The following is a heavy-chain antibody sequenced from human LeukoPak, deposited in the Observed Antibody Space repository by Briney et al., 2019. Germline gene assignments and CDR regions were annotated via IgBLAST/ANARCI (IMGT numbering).Heavy chain of an antibody. CDR3: ASHQSYYYDSSGYYPLNY. CDR2: IIPIFGTA. Sequence: EASVKVSCTASGGTFSSYAISWVRQAPGQGLEWMGGIIPIFGTANYAQKFQGRVTITADESTSTAYMELSSLRSEDTAVYYCASHQSYYYDSSGYYPLNYWGQGTLVTVSS. CDR1: GGTFSSYA. J-gene: IGHJ4*02. V-gene: IGHV1-69*13. D-gene: IGHD3-22*01.